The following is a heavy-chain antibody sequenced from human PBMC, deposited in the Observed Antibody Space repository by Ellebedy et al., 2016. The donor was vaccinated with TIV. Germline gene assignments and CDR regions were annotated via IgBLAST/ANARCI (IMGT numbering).Heavy chain of an antibody. D-gene: IGHD3-10*01. CDR3: ARGGAYYHRYFDD. J-gene: IGHJ4*02. Sequence: SVKVSCKASGGTFNSHAISWVRQAPGQGLEWMGGITGMFRTVNYAQKFQGRDTITADEFMTTAYMELSSLRSEDTAVYYCARGGAYYHRYFDDWGQGTLVTVSS. CDR1: GGTFNSHA. CDR2: ITGMFRTV. V-gene: IGHV1-69*13.